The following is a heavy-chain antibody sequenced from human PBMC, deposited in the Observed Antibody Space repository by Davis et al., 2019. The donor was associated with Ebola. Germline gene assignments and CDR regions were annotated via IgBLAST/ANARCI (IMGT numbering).Heavy chain of an antibody. D-gene: IGHD6-6*01. Sequence: PGGSLRLSCAASGFTFSSYWMHWVRQAPGKGLVWVSRINSDGSSTSYADSVKGRFTISRDNAKNTLYLQMNSLRAEDTAVYYCAKEGKQLVPYYYYGMDVWGKGTTVTVSS. CDR1: GFTFSSYW. CDR3: AKEGKQLVPYYYYGMDV. J-gene: IGHJ6*04. V-gene: IGHV3-74*01. CDR2: INSDGSST.